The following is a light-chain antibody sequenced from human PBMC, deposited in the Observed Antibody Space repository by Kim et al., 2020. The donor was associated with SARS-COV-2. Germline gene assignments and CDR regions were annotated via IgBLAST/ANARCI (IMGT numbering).Light chain of an antibody. J-gene: IGKJ2*01. V-gene: IGKV3-20*01. CDR3: QQYGSSPYT. CDR1: QSVSSSY. CDR2: GAS. Sequence: EIELTQSPGTLSLSPGERATLSCRASQSVSSSYLAWYQQKPGQAPQLLIYGASSRPTGIPARFSGSGSGTDFTLTISRLEPEDFAVYYCQQYGSSPYTFGQGTKLEI.